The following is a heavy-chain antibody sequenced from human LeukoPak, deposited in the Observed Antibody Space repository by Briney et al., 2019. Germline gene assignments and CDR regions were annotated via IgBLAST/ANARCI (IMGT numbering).Heavy chain of an antibody. V-gene: IGHV3-15*01. D-gene: IGHD4-11*01. CDR2: IRRKTDGGTT. CDR1: GFTFGDYA. Sequence: GGSLRLSCTASGFTFGDYAMSWVRQAPGKGLEWVGRIRRKTDGGTTDYAAPVKGRFTISRDDSRNTLYLQMNSLKSADTAVYFCTTERASSNFFLGYWGQGTLVTVSS. J-gene: IGHJ4*02. CDR3: TTERASSNFFLGY.